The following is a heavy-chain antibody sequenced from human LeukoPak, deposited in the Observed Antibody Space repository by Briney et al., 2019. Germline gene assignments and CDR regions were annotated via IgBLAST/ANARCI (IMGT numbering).Heavy chain of an antibody. D-gene: IGHD6-19*01. CDR2: ISDTGGST. CDR3: ARDGVIAVATAPDY. CDR1: GLTFSSYA. V-gene: IGHV3-23*01. J-gene: IGHJ4*02. Sequence: PGGSLRLSCAASGLTFSSYAMTWVRQAPGKGPEWVSAISDTGGSTYYADSVKGRFTISRDNSKNTLYLHMNSLRVEDTAVYYCARDGVIAVATAPDYWGQGTLVTVSS.